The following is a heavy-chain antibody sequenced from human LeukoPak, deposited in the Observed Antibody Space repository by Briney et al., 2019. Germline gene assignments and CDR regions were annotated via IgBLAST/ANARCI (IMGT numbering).Heavy chain of an antibody. Sequence: GGPLRLSCAASGFTFSDYYMSWIRQAPGKGLEWVGRIRSKANSYATAYAASVNGRFTISRNDSKNTAYLQLNSLKTEDTAVYYCTSPKSYGDYGNDYWGQGTLVTVSS. CDR3: TSPKSYGDYGNDY. CDR1: GFTFSDYY. V-gene: IGHV3-73*01. J-gene: IGHJ4*02. D-gene: IGHD4-17*01. CDR2: IRSKANSYAT.